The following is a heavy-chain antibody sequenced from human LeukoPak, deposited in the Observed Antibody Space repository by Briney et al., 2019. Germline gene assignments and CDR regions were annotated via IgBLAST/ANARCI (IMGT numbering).Heavy chain of an antibody. J-gene: IGHJ4*02. V-gene: IGHV3-11*04. CDR1: GFTFSDYY. CDR3: ARVRWGGLYYFDY. CDR2: ISSSGSTI. D-gene: IGHD3-16*01. Sequence: GGSLRLSCAASGFTFSDYYMSWIRQAPGKGLEWVSYISSSGSTIYYADSVKGRFTISRDNAKNTLYLQMNSLRAEDTAVYYCARVRWGGLYYFDYWGQGTLVTVSS.